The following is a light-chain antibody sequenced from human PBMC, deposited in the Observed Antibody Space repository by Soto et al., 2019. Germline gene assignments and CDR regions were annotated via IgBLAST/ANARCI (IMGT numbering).Light chain of an antibody. CDR2: EVS. Sequence: QSALTQPASVSGSPGQSVTISCTGTSSDVGAYNLVSWYQQYPGKVPKLMIYEVSNRPSGVSNRFSGSKSGNTASLTISGLQAEDEADYYCCTSYEGGGKYVFGPGTKVTVL. V-gene: IGLV2-14*01. CDR1: SSDVGAYNL. CDR3: TSYEGGGKYV. J-gene: IGLJ1*01.